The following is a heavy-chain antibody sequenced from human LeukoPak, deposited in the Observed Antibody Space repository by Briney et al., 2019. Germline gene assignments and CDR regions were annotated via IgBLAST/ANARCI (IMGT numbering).Heavy chain of an antibody. CDR1: GGSISSYY. J-gene: IGHJ5*02. CDR3: ARDLYYYDSSGYYDWFDP. Sequence: SGTLSLTCTVSGGSISSYYWSWIRQPAGKGLEWIGRIYTSGSTNYNPSLKSRVTMSVDTSKNQFSLKLSSVTAADTAVYYCARDLYYYDSSGYYDWFDPWGQGTLVTVSS. V-gene: IGHV4-4*07. D-gene: IGHD3-22*01. CDR2: IYTSGST.